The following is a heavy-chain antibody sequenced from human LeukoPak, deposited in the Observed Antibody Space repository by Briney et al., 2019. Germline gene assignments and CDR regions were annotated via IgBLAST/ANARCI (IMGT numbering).Heavy chain of an antibody. CDR2: ISGSGGST. Sequence: GGSLRLSCAASGFTFSSYAMSCVRHAPGKALEWVSAISGSGGSTYYADSVKGRFTISRDNSKNTLYLQMNSLRAEDTAVYYCAKNERLLLWFGELYYWGQGTLVTVSS. CDR1: GFTFSSYA. CDR3: AKNERLLLWFGELYY. D-gene: IGHD3-10*01. J-gene: IGHJ4*02. V-gene: IGHV3-23*01.